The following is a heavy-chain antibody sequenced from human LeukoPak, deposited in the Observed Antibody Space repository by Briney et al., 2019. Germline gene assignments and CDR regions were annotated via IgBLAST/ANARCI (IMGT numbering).Heavy chain of an antibody. CDR2: INHSGST. D-gene: IGHD5-24*01. Sequence: PSETLSLTCTVSGNSISSTSYYWSWIRQPPGKGLEWIGEINHSGSTNYNPSLKSRVTISVDTSKNQFSLKLSSVTAADTAVYYCARGRKSRWLQFSYFQHWGQGTLVTVSS. J-gene: IGHJ1*01. V-gene: IGHV4-39*07. CDR3: ARGRKSRWLQFSYFQH. CDR1: GNSISSTSYY.